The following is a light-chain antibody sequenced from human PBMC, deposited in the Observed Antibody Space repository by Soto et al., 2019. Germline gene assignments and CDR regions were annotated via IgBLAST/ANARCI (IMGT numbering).Light chain of an antibody. Sequence: EIVLTQSPGTLSLSPGESATLSCRASQSFSSRYLAWYQQRPGQAPRLLIYDASSGATGLPDRFSGRGSGTDFTLTISRLEPEDFAVYYGQQFGRSRLTFGGGTKVEIK. CDR2: DAS. V-gene: IGKV3-20*01. CDR1: QSFSSRY. J-gene: IGKJ4*01. CDR3: QQFGRSRLT.